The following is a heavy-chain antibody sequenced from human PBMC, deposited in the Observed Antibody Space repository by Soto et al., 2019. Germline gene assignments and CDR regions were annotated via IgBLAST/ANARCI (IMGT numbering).Heavy chain of an antibody. V-gene: IGHV3-23*01. Sequence: DVHLLESGGGLVQPGGSLRLSCVASGYNFGSYAMRWVRQAPEKGLEWISTIGGGGIGSYYADSVKGRFTSSRDNSKNTLYIEMNSLRAEDTGVYYCARDPRLELRGVDSWGQGAQVTVSS. CDR1: GYNFGSYA. CDR3: ARDPRLELRGVDS. J-gene: IGHJ4*02. CDR2: IGGGGIGS. D-gene: IGHD1-7*01.